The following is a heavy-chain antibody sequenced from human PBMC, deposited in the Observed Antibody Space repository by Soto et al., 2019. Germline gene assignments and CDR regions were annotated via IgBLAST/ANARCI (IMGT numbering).Heavy chain of an antibody. D-gene: IGHD1-1*01. CDR2: INHSGST. V-gene: IGHV4-34*01. Sequence: SETLSLTCAVYGGSFSGYYWSWIRQPPGKGLEWIGEINHSGSTNYNPSLKSRVTISVDTSKNQFSLKLSSVTAADTAVYYCARAPQLLRPLDYWGQGTLVTVSS. CDR1: GGSFSGYY. CDR3: ARAPQLLRPLDY. J-gene: IGHJ4*02.